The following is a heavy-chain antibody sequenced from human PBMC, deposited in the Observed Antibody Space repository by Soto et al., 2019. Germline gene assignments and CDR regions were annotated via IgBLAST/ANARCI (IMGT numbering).Heavy chain of an antibody. V-gene: IGHV1-18*01. Sequence: QVQLVQSGAEVKKPGASVKVSCKASGYTFTNYGISWVRQAPGQGLEWMGWISAYNGDTNYAQKLQGRVTMTTDTSTSTAYMELRSPRSDDTAVYYCATYHLSSYYYAMDVWGQGTTVTVSS. J-gene: IGHJ6*02. D-gene: IGHD2-15*01. CDR1: GYTFTNYG. CDR3: ATYHLSSYYYAMDV. CDR2: ISAYNGDT.